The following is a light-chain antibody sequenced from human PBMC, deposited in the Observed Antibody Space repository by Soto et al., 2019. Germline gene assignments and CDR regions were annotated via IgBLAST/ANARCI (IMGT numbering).Light chain of an antibody. CDR3: AAWDGSLNNVL. V-gene: IGLV1-44*01. CDR1: GSSIGTNT. Sequence: QSVLTQPPSASGTPGQGVTISCSGTGSSIGTNTVNWYRQLPGTAPKLLIYGNNHRPSGVPDRFSGSESGTSASLAISGLQSEDEAEYYCAAWDGSLNNVLFGGGTKLTVL. CDR2: GNN. J-gene: IGLJ2*01.